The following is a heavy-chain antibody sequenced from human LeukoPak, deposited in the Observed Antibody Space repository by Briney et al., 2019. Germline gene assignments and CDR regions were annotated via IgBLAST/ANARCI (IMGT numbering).Heavy chain of an antibody. J-gene: IGHJ4*02. CDR3: ARSARLMKGVVEVTALDD. Sequence: PGGSLRLSCAASGFTFSSYWMSWVRQAPGKGLEWVANIKQDGSEEYYVDSVKGRFTIARDNAKNSVYLEMNSLRADDTAVYYCARSARLMKGVVEVTALDDWGQGTLVTVSS. CDR1: GFTFSSYW. D-gene: IGHD3-3*01. CDR2: IKQDGSEE. V-gene: IGHV3-7*01.